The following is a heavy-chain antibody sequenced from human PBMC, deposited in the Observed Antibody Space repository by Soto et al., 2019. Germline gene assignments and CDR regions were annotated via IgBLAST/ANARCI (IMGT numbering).Heavy chain of an antibody. Sequence: SETLSLTCSVSGGSIRSYYWSWIRQSPEKGLEWIGYFYHSGNSNYNPSLKSRVTIAVDTSKNQLSLSLRSVTAADTAVYFCARISSVDPYGYVNGGLDVWGQGTTVTVSS. D-gene: IGHD5-18*01. CDR3: ARISSVDPYGYVNGGLDV. CDR1: GGSIRSYY. J-gene: IGHJ6*01. V-gene: IGHV4-59*01. CDR2: FYHSGNS.